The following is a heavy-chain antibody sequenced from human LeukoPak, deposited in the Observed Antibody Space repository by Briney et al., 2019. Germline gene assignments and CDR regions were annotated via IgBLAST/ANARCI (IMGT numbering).Heavy chain of an antibody. CDR1: GGSISTTNW. CDR3: AREGGPYRPLDY. CDR2: VHLSGRT. Sequence: SGTLSLTCGVSGGSISTTNWWPWVRQPPGEGLEWIGEVHLSGRTHYNPSLESRVTMSVDMPENHISLRLTSVTAADTAVYYCAREGGPYRPLDYSGQGTLVTVSS. V-gene: IGHV4-4*02. J-gene: IGHJ4*02.